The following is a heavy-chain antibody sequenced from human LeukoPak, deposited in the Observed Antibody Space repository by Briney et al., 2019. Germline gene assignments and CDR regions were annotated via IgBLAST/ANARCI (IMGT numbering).Heavy chain of an antibody. CDR3: AKGGGTYYFAY. CDR2: ISPSGGSA. D-gene: IGHD1-26*01. J-gene: IGHJ4*02. CDR1: GFTFSSYA. V-gene: IGHV3-23*01. Sequence: PGGSLRLSCAASGFTFSSYAMSWVRQAPGKGLEWVSTISPSGGSAYFADSVKGRFTISRGNSKNTLYLQMNSLRAEDTAVYYCAKGGGTYYFAYWGQGTLVTVSS.